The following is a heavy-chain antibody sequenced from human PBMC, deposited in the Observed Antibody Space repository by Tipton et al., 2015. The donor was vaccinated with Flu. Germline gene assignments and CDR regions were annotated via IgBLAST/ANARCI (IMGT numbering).Heavy chain of an antibody. CDR3: ARRYCSGGSCVTGWFDP. Sequence: TLSLTCAVSGYSISSGYYWGWIRQPPGKGLEWIGSIYHSGSTYYNPSLKSRVTISVDTSKNQFSLKLSSVTAADTAVYYCARRYCSGGSCVTGWFDPWGQGPLVTFSS. CDR1: GYSISSGYY. D-gene: IGHD2-15*01. J-gene: IGHJ5*02. CDR2: IYHSGST. V-gene: IGHV4-38-2*01.